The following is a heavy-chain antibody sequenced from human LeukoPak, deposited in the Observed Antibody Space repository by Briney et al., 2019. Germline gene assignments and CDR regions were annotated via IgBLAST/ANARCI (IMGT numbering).Heavy chain of an antibody. Sequence: GGSLRLSCAASGFTFSSYSMNWVRQAPGKGLEWVSSISSSSSYIYYADSVKGRFTISRDNAKNSLYLQMNSLRAEDTAVYYCAREYYYDSSGYPNWFDPWGQGTLVTVSS. V-gene: IGHV3-21*01. CDR2: ISSSSSYI. CDR1: GFTFSSYS. J-gene: IGHJ5*02. CDR3: AREYYYDSSGYPNWFDP. D-gene: IGHD3-22*01.